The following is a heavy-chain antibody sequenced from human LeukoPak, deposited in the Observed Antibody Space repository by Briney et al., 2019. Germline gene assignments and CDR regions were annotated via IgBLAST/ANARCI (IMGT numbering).Heavy chain of an antibody. J-gene: IGHJ5*02. D-gene: IGHD6-13*01. CDR1: GGSISSYY. Sequence: SETLSLTCTVSGGSISSYYWSWIRQPPGKGLEWIGYIYYSGSTNYNPSLKSRVTISVDTSKNQFSLKLSSVTAADTAVYYCAREVSSSPWSDWSDPWGQGTLVTVSS. CDR2: IYYSGST. V-gene: IGHV4-59*01. CDR3: AREVSSSPWSDWSDP.